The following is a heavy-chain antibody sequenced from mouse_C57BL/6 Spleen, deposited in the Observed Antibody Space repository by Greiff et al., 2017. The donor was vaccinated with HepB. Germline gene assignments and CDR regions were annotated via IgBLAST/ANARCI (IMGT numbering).Heavy chain of an antibody. J-gene: IGHJ2*01. D-gene: IGHD1-1*01. Sequence: VQLQQSGAELVRPGASVKLSCTASGFNIKDDYMHWVKQRPEQGLEWIGWIDPENGDTEYASKFQGKATITADTSSNTAYLQLSSLTSEDTAVYYCTTGTTVGSDYWGQGTTLTVSS. CDR3: TTGTTVGSDY. CDR2: IDPENGDT. V-gene: IGHV14-4*01. CDR1: GFNIKDDY.